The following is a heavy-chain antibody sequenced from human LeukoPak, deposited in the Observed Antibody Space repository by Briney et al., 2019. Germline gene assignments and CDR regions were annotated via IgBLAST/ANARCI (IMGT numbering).Heavy chain of an antibody. CDR1: GFTFSSYE. Sequence: PGGSLRLSCAASGFTFSSYEMNWVRQAPGKGLEWVSYISSSGSTIYYADSVKGRFTISRDNSKNTLYLQMNSLRAEDTAVCYCAKDELHGGWYDYYYMDVWGKGTTVTISS. CDR3: AKDELHGGWYDYYYMDV. D-gene: IGHD6-19*01. J-gene: IGHJ6*03. CDR2: ISSSGSTI. V-gene: IGHV3-48*03.